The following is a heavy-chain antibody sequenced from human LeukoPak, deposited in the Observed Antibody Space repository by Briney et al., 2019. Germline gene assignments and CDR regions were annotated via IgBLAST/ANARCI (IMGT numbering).Heavy chain of an antibody. Sequence: GGSLRLSCAASGFTFSSYGMHWFRQAPGKGLEWVAVIWYDGSNKYCADSVKGRFTISRDNSKNTLYLQMNSLRAEDTAVYYCARDSIAVDNWGQGTLVTVSS. V-gene: IGHV3-33*08. CDR2: IWYDGSNK. D-gene: IGHD6-19*01. J-gene: IGHJ4*02. CDR1: GFTFSSYG. CDR3: ARDSIAVDN.